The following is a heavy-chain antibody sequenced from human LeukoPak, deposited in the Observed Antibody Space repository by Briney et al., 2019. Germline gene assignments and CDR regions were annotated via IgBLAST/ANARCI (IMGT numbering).Heavy chain of an antibody. CDR3: AKGGYCTNGVCYSNTYFDY. CDR1: GFTFSSYA. Sequence: GESLKISCAASGFTFSSYAMSWVRQAPGKGLEWVSAISGSGGSTYYADSVKGRFTISRDNSKNTLYLQMNSLRAEDTAVYYCAKGGYCTNGVCYSNTYFDYWGQGTLVTVSS. CDR2: ISGSGGST. V-gene: IGHV3-23*01. D-gene: IGHD2-8*01. J-gene: IGHJ4*02.